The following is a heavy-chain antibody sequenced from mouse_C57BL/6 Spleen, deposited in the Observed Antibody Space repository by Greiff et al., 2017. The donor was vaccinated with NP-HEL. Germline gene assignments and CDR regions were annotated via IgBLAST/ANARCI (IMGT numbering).Heavy chain of an antibody. J-gene: IGHJ4*01. V-gene: IGHV1-61*01. D-gene: IGHD2-5*01. CDR2: IYPSDSDT. CDR3: ARYSKGAMDY. Sequence: QVQLQQPGAELVRPGSSVKLSCKASGYTFTSYWMEWVKQRPGQGLEWIGNIYPSDSDTHSNQKFKDKATLTVDKSSSTAYMQLSSLTSEDSAVYYFARYSKGAMDYWGQGTSVTVSS. CDR1: GYTFTSYW.